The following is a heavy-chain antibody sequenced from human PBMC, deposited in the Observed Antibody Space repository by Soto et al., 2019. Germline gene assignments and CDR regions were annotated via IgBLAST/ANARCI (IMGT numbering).Heavy chain of an antibody. CDR1: GFTISTYA. D-gene: IGHD2-21*01. CDR3: AKDAVYRDGLWLMDS. V-gene: IGHV3-23*01. Sequence: GGSLRLSCAASGFTISTYAMTWVRRAPGKGLECVSGVTGSGSQIYYADSVKGRFTISKDNSKNTLYLQMSSLREEDTALYYCAKDAVYRDGLWLMDSWGQGTLVTVSS. CDR2: VTGSGSQI. J-gene: IGHJ5*02.